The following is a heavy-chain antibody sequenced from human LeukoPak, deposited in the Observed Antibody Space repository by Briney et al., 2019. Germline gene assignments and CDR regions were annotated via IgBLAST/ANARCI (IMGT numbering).Heavy chain of an antibody. V-gene: IGHV4-34*01. Sequence: SETLSLTCAVYGGSFSGYYWSWIRQPPGKGLEWIGEINHSGSTNYNPSLKSRVTISVDTSKNQFSLKLSSVTAADTAVYYCARRADYYDSSGPGPFDYWGQGTLVTVSS. CDR2: INHSGST. J-gene: IGHJ4*02. CDR3: ARRADYYDSSGPGPFDY. D-gene: IGHD3-22*01. CDR1: GGSFSGYY.